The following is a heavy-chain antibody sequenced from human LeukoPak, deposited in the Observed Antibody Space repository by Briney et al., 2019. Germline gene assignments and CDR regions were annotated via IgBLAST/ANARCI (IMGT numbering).Heavy chain of an antibody. D-gene: IGHD6-13*01. Sequence: SETLSLTCAVYGGSFSGYHWSWIRQPPGKGLEWIGEINHSGSTNYNPSLKSRVTISVDTSKNQFSLKLSSVTAADTAVYYCARGNLYSSSWYLDDYWGQGTLVTVSS. CDR3: ARGNLYSSSWYLDDY. J-gene: IGHJ4*02. V-gene: IGHV4-34*01. CDR1: GGSFSGYH. CDR2: INHSGST.